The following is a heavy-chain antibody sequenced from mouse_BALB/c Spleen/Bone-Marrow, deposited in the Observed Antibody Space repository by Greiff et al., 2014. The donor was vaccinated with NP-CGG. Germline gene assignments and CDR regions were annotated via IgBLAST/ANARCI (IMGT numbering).Heavy chain of an antibody. Sequence: VQLQQSGAELVRSGASVKLSCTASGFNIKDYYMHWVKQRPEQGLEWIGWIDPENGDTEYAPKFQGKATMTADTSSNTAYLLLSSLASEDTAVYYCNRYDWYFDVWGAGTTVTVSS. CDR3: NRYDWYFDV. D-gene: IGHD2-14*01. V-gene: IGHV14-4*02. CDR1: GFNIKDYY. CDR2: IDPENGDT. J-gene: IGHJ1*01.